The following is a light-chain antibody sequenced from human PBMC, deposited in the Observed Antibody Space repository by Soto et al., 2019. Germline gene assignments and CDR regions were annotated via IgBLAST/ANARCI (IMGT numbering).Light chain of an antibody. CDR1: QSVNSSY. CDR2: GAS. Sequence: EIVLTQSPGTLSLSPGQRATLSCRASQSVNSSYLAWFQQNPGQAPRLLIYGASTRATGIPDRFSGSGAGTDFTLTISILEPEDFAVYYCQQYGSSPQTFGQGTKVEIK. V-gene: IGKV3-20*01. CDR3: QQYGSSPQT. J-gene: IGKJ1*01.